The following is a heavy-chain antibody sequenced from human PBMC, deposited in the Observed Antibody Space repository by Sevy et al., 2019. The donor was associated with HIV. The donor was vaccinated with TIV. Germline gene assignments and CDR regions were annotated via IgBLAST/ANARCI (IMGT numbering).Heavy chain of an antibody. Sequence: SETLSLTCSVSAMSVSSANDYWTWIRQPPGQGLEWIGHVFYFGSTNYNPSLKSRVTISLDTSKRQFSLKLTSVTAADTAVYYCGRDQYYDVLTGLYAIDVWGQGTTVTVSS. V-gene: IGHV4-61*01. CDR1: AMSVSSANDY. CDR2: VFYFGST. D-gene: IGHD3-9*01. J-gene: IGHJ6*02. CDR3: GRDQYYDVLTGLYAIDV.